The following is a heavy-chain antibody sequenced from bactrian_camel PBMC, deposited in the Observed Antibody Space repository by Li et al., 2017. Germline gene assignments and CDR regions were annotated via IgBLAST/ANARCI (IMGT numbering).Heavy chain of an antibody. J-gene: IGHJ4*01. CDR1: GSSFSNYA. CDR3: VRDALWLARYYSTNDWAY. V-gene: IGHV3S40*01. D-gene: IGHD4*01. CDR2: ISASGGTT. Sequence: VQLVESGGGLVQPGGSLRLSCASTGSSFSNYAVSWVRQAPGKGLEWVSTISASGGTTIYADSVKGRFTISRDNAKNTVYLQMNSLKPEDTAVHYCVRDALWLARYYSTNDWAYWGQGTQVTVS.